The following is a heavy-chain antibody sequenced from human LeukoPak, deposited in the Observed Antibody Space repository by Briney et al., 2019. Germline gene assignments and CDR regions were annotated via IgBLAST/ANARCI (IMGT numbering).Heavy chain of an antibody. Sequence: PGGSLRLSCAASGFTFSTYTMNWVRQAPGKGLEWVSSISSSSYIYYADSVKGRFTISRDNAKNSLYLQMNSLSAEDTAVYYCQRGITVVYGDNWGQGTLVTVSS. CDR2: ISSSSYI. CDR1: GFTFSTYT. CDR3: QRGITVVYGDN. J-gene: IGHJ4*02. V-gene: IGHV3-21*01. D-gene: IGHD5/OR15-5a*01.